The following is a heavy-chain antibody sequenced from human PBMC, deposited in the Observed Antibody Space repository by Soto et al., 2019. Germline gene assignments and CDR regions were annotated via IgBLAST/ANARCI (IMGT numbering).Heavy chain of an antibody. D-gene: IGHD3-3*01. Sequence: GGSLRLSCAASGFTFSSYWMHWVRQAPGKGLVWVSRINSDGSSTSYADSVKGRFTISRDNAKNTLYLQMNSLRAEDTAVYYCAREYYDFWSGSWFDPWGQGTLVTVSS. CDR1: GFTFSSYW. V-gene: IGHV3-74*01. J-gene: IGHJ5*02. CDR3: AREYYDFWSGSWFDP. CDR2: INSDGSST.